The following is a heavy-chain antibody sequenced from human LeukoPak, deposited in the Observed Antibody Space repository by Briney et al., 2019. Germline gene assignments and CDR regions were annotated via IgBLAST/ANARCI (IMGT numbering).Heavy chain of an antibody. J-gene: IGHJ6*02. CDR2: IKQDGSEK. CDR1: GFTFSSYW. V-gene: IGHV3-7*03. Sequence: GGSLRLSCAASGFTFSSYWMSWVRQAPGKGLEWVANIKQDGSEKYYVDSVKGRFTISRDNSKNSLYLQMNSLRTEDTALYYCAKDMAAGYCSGGSCYYYGMDVWGQGTTVTVSS. D-gene: IGHD2-15*01. CDR3: AKDMAAGYCSGGSCYYYGMDV.